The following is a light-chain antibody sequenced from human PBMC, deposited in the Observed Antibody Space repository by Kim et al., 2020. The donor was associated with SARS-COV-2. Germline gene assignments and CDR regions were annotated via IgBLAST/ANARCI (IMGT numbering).Light chain of an antibody. CDR2: DAS. CDR1: QDINSF. J-gene: IGKJ5*01. V-gene: IGKV1-33*01. Sequence: GSVGDRGTITCQASQDINSFINWYQQTPGKAPKLLMYDASNLETGVPSRFSGSGSGTHFTFTISSLQPEDIATYYCQQHDNLPITFGQGTRLEIK. CDR3: QQHDNLPIT.